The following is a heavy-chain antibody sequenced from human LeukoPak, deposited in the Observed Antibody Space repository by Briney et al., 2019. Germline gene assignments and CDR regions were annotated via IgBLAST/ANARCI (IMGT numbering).Heavy chain of an antibody. CDR2: IYSGGST. Sequence: GGSLRLPCAASGFAVSNNYMSWVRQAPGKGLEWVSLIYSGGSTYYANSVKGRLTISRDNSQNTLYLQMNSLRAEDTAVYYCAREVAASGLGYFDYWGQGTLVTVSS. CDR3: AREVAASGLGYFDY. D-gene: IGHD3-16*01. CDR1: GFAVSNNY. V-gene: IGHV3-53*01. J-gene: IGHJ4*02.